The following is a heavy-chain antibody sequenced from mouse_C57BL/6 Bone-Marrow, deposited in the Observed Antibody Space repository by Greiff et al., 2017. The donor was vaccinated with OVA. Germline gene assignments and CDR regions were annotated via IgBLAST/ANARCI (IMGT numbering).Heavy chain of an antibody. J-gene: IGHJ2*01. CDR2: IYPGGGYT. V-gene: IGHV1-63*01. D-gene: IGHD2-1*01. CDR3: ARSRIYYGNFDY. Sequence: QVQLQQSGAELVRPGTSVKMSCKASGYNFTNYWIGWAKQRPGHGLEWIGDIYPGGGYTNYNEKFKGKATLTADNSSSTAYMQFSSLTSEDSAIYYCARSRIYYGNFDYWGQGTTLTVSS. CDR1: GYNFTNYW.